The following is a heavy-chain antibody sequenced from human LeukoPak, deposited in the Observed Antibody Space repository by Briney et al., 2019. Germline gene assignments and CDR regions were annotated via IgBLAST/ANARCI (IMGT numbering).Heavy chain of an antibody. CDR2: FSGSGGRT. Sequence: GGSLRLSCAASGFTFSYYGMSWVRQTPGKGLEWVSAFSGSGGRTYYADSVKGRFTISRDNSKNTLYLQMNSLRAEDTAVYYCAREGDYDFYFDYWGQGTLVTVSS. J-gene: IGHJ4*02. V-gene: IGHV3-23*01. CDR1: GFTFSYYG. D-gene: IGHD4-17*01. CDR3: AREGDYDFYFDY.